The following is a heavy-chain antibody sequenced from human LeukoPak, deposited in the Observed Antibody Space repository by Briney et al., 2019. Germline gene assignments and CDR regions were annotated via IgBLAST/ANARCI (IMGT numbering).Heavy chain of an antibody. J-gene: IGHJ4*02. CDR1: GFTVSGDF. D-gene: IGHD3-16*01. CDR3: ARERGRGRDSPWFDY. CDR2: IYSDGST. V-gene: IGHV3-53*01. Sequence: GGSLRLSCAASGFTVSGDFMSWVRQAPGKGLEWVSVIYSDGSTYYADSVKGRLTISRDNSKNTLYLQMYGLRAEDTAVYYCARERGRGRDSPWFDYWGQGTLVTVSS.